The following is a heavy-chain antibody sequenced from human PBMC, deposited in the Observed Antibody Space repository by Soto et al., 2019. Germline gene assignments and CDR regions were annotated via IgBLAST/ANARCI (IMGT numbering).Heavy chain of an antibody. D-gene: IGHD2-2*01. CDR2: IYPGDSDT. CDR3: ARHYCSSTSCYPVYYYYYGMDV. V-gene: IGHV5-51*01. Sequence: GESLKISCNGSGYSFTSYWICWVRQMPGKGLEWMGIIYPGDSDTRYSPSFQGQVTISADKSISTAYLQWSSLKASDTAMYYCARHYCSSTSCYPVYYYYYGMDVWGQGTTVTVSS. CDR1: GYSFTSYW. J-gene: IGHJ6*02.